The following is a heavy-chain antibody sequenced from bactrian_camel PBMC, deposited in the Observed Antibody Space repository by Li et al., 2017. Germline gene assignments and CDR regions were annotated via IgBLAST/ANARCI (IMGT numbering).Heavy chain of an antibody. CDR3: AATDGPVVVPRQCGY. D-gene: IGHD2*01. J-gene: IGHJ4*01. CDR1: GFTVHERA. CDR2: IASEPGGGVA. V-gene: IGHV3S40*01. Sequence: DVQLVESGGGLVQPGGSLRLSCTASGFTVHERAMSWVRQAPGKGLEWVAGIASEPGGGVAQYADSVKGRFTISQANANAKTTVYLQMNSLKPEDTARYYCAATDGPVVVPRQCGYWGQGTQVTVS.